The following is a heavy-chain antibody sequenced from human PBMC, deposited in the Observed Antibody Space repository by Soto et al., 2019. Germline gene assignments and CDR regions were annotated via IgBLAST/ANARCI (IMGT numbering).Heavy chain of an antibody. CDR1: GYSFDTYW. J-gene: IGHJ6*02. CDR3: ARQEYYDSGQPGMDV. D-gene: IGHD3-16*01. Sequence: PGESLKISCKGSGYSFDTYWIAWVRQMPGRGLEWLGIIYPRDSDIRSNPAFQGQVTISADKSISTAYLQWDSLKASDSATYYCARQEYYDSGQPGMDVWGQGTAVTVSS. CDR2: IYPRDSDI. V-gene: IGHV5-51*01.